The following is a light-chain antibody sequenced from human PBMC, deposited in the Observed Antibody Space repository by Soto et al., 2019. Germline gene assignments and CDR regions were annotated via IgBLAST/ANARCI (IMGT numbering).Light chain of an antibody. CDR3: QQYGSSTGT. CDR2: GAS. V-gene: IGKV3-20*01. CDR1: QSVITY. Sequence: IGLTQSAGTLSLSPGERATLSCRASQSVITYLAWYQQKPGQAPRLLIYGASRRATGVPDRFSGSGSGTDFTLTISRLEPEDSAVYYCQQYGSSTGTFGQGTKVAIK. J-gene: IGKJ1*01.